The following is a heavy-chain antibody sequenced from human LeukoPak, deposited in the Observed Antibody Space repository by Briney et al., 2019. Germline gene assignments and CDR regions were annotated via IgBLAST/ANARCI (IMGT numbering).Heavy chain of an antibody. CDR1: GGTFSSYA. V-gene: IGHV1-69*06. CDR3: ARGGGILTGYNDAFDI. Sequence: GASVKVSCKASGGTFSSYAISWVRQAPGQGLEWMGGIIPIFGTANYAQKFQGRVTITADKSTSTAYMELSSLRSEDTAVYYCARGGGILTGYNDAFDIWGQGTMVTVSS. CDR2: IIPIFGTA. D-gene: IGHD3-9*01. J-gene: IGHJ3*02.